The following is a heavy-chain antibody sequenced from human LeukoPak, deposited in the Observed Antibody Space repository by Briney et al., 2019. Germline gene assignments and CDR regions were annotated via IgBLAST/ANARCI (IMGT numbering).Heavy chain of an antibody. CDR3: ARSSSGYYYNFDY. V-gene: IGHV3-7*01. Sequence: GGSLRLSCAASGFTFSDYYMSWIRQAPGKGLEWVANIKQDGSEKYYVDSVKGRFTISRDNAKNSLYLQMNSLRAEDTAVYYCARSSSGYYYNFDYWGQGTLVTVSS. CDR1: GFTFSDYY. CDR2: IKQDGSEK. J-gene: IGHJ4*02. D-gene: IGHD3-22*01.